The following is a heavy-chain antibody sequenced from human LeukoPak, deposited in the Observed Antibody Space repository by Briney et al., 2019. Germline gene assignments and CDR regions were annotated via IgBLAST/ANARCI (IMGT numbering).Heavy chain of an antibody. J-gene: IGHJ6*03. CDR1: GYTFTSYG. CDR3: ARANWDFWSGYYSYYYYYMDV. V-gene: IGHV1-18*01. D-gene: IGHD3-3*01. CDR2: ISAYNGNT. Sequence: GASVKVSCKASGYTFTSYGISWVRQAPGQGLEWMGWISAYNGNTNCAQKLQGRVTMTTDPSTSTAYMELRSLRSGDTAVYYCARANWDFWSGYYSYYYYYMDVWGKGTTVTVSS.